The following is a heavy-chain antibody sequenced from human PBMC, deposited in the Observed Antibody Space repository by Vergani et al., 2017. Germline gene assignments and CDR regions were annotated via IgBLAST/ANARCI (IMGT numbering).Heavy chain of an antibody. Sequence: QVQLVESGGGLVRPGGSLRLSCAASGFTFSDYYMSWIRQAPGKGLEWVSYISSSGGSTYYADSVKGRFTISRDNSKNTLYLQMNSLRAEDTAVYYCAKARGYSPNNWFDPWGQGTLVTVSS. J-gene: IGHJ5*02. CDR3: AKARGYSPNNWFDP. CDR2: ISSSGGST. D-gene: IGHD5-18*01. CDR1: GFTFSDYY. V-gene: IGHV3-11*01.